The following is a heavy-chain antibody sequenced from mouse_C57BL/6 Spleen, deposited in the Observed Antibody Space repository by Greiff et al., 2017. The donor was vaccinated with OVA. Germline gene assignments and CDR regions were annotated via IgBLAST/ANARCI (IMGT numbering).Heavy chain of an antibody. V-gene: IGHV5-4*03. CDR2: ISDGGSYT. J-gene: IGHJ4*01. Sequence: EVQLQESGGGLVKPGGSLKLSCAASGFTFSSYAMSWVRQTPEKRLEWVATISDGGSYTYYPDNVKGRFTISRDNAKNNLYLQMSHLKSEDTAMYYCARRNWDAMDYWGQGTSVTVSS. CDR1: GFTFSSYA. CDR3: ARRNWDAMDY. D-gene: IGHD4-1*01.